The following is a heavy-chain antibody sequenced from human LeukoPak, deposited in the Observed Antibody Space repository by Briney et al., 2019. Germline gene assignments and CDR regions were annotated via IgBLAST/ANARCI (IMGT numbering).Heavy chain of an antibody. Sequence: SETLSLTCTVSGGSISSYYWSWIRQPPGKGLEWIGYIYYSGSTNYNPSLKSRATISVDTSKNQFSLKLSSVTAADTAVYYCARGLTLIPYYFDYWGQGTLVTVSS. CDR3: ARGLTLIPYYFDY. D-gene: IGHD2-8*01. CDR2: IYYSGST. CDR1: GGSISSYY. J-gene: IGHJ4*02. V-gene: IGHV4-59*01.